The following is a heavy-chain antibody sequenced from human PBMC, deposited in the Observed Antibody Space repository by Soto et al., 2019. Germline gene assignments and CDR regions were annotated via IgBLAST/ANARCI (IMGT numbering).Heavy chain of an antibody. V-gene: IGHV1-58*01. Sequence: SVKVSCKASGFTFTSSAVQWVQQARGQRLEWIGRIVVGSGNTNYAQKFQERVTITRDMSTSTAYMELSSLRSEDTAVYYCAADREKDWNYYGMDVWGQGTTVTVSS. J-gene: IGHJ6*02. CDR3: AADREKDWNYYGMDV. CDR1: GFTFTSSA. D-gene: IGHD2-21*01. CDR2: IVVGSGNT.